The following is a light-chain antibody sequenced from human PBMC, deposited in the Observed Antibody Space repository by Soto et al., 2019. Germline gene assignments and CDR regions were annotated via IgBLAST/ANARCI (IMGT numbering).Light chain of an antibody. CDR2: VVT. Sequence: QSALTQPASVSGSPGQSITISCTGTSSDVGGYNFVSWYQQHPGKAPKLMIYVVTDRPSGVSNRFSGSKSGSTASLTISGLQAEDEADYYCSSYTSRNTLAFGGGTKVTVL. V-gene: IGLV2-14*01. CDR1: SSDVGGYNF. CDR3: SSYTSRNTLA. J-gene: IGLJ2*01.